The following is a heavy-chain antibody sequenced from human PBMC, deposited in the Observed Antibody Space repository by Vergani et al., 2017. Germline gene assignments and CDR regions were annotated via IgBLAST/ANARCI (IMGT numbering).Heavy chain of an antibody. J-gene: IGHJ6*03. V-gene: IGHV2-26*01. CDR2: FFSNDEK. Sequence: QVTLKESGPVLVKPTETLTLTCTVSGFSLSNARMGVSWIRQPPGKALEWLAHFFSNDEKSYSTSLKSRLTISKDTSKIQVFRTMTNMDPVDTATYYCAQITSYKLHVRVEDYYYYMDVWGKGTTVTVSS. D-gene: IGHD5-24*01. CDR3: AQITSYKLHVRVEDYYYYMDV. CDR1: GFSLSNARMG.